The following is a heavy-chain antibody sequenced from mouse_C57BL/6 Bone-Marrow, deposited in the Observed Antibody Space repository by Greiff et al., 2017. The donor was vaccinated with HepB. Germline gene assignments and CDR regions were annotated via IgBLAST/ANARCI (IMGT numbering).Heavy chain of an antibody. Sequence: QVQLQQPVAELVMPGASVKLSCKASGYTFTSYWMHWVKQRPGQGLEWIGEIDPSDSYTNYNQKFKGKSTLTVDKSSSTAYMQLSSLTSEDSAVYYCARGGSSHYYFDYWGQGTTLTVSS. CDR2: IDPSDSYT. D-gene: IGHD1-1*01. J-gene: IGHJ2*01. CDR3: ARGGSSHYYFDY. V-gene: IGHV1-69*01. CDR1: GYTFTSYW.